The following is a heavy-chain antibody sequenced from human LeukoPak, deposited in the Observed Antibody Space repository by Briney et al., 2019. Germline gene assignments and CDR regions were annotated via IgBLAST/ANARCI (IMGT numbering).Heavy chain of an antibody. V-gene: IGHV1-8*01. Sequence: GASVKVSCKASGYTFTSYVINWVRQATGQGLEWMGWMNPNSDNTGYAQKFQGRVTMTRNTSISTAYMELSSLRSEDTAVYYCARGLFSYDILTGYYYYYYMDVWGKGTTVTVSS. CDR1: GYTFTSYV. D-gene: IGHD3-9*01. J-gene: IGHJ6*03. CDR2: MNPNSDNT. CDR3: ARGLFSYDILTGYYYYYYMDV.